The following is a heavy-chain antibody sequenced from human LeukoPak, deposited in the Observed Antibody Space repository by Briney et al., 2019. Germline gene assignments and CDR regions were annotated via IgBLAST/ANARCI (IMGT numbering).Heavy chain of an antibody. CDR1: GFTFSSYA. CDR3: ARLAGGIAAAGGVDY. V-gene: IGHV3-23*01. CDR2: ISGIGGTT. Sequence: PGGSLRLSCEASGFTFSSYAMSWVRQAPGKGLEWVSVISGIGGTTSYADSVKGRFTISRDNSKNTLFLQMNSLRAEDTAVYYCARLAGGIAAAGGVDYWGQGTLVTVSS. J-gene: IGHJ4*02. D-gene: IGHD6-13*01.